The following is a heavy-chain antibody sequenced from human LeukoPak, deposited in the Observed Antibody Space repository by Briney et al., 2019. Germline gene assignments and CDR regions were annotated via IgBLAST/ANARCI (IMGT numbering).Heavy chain of an antibody. CDR3: ARPSSGWGVAFFDY. CDR2: IYYSGIT. Sequence: SETLSLTCTVSGVPISSSSYYWGWIRQPPGKGLEWIGSIYYSGITYYNPSLKSQITISVDTSKNPFSLNLSPVTAAATVVYYCARPSSGWGVAFFDYWGQGTLVTVSS. CDR1: GVPISSSSYY. J-gene: IGHJ4*02. V-gene: IGHV4-39*01. D-gene: IGHD6-19*01.